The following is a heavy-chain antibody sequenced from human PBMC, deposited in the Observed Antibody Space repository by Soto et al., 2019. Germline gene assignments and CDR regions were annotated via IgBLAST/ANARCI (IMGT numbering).Heavy chain of an antibody. CDR2: INHRGTT. Sequence: QVHLEESGPGLVKPSGTLSLTCAVSSGSISSSDWWTWVRQPPGKGLEWIGEINHRGTTNYNPSLKSRASISVDKSQNQFSLRLTSVTAADTAVYYCVRENRGTIHPYYYYMDVWGKGATVTVSS. D-gene: IGHD1-7*01. CDR1: SGSISSSDW. CDR3: VRENRGTIHPYYYYMDV. V-gene: IGHV4-4*02. J-gene: IGHJ6*03.